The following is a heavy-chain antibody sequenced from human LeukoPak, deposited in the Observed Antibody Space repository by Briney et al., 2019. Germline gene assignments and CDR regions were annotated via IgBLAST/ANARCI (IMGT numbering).Heavy chain of an antibody. D-gene: IGHD1-14*01. V-gene: IGHV3-23*01. CDR1: GFTISSQA. Sequence: EGSLRLSCAASGFTISSQAMSWVHQAPGKGLECVSTIGISDVDRHYADSVKGRFTISRDNSKNTLYLQMNSLRADDTAVYYCAKDAPGAGGFDYWGQGTLVTVSS. J-gene: IGHJ4*02. CDR3: AKDAPGAGGFDY. CDR2: IGISDVDR.